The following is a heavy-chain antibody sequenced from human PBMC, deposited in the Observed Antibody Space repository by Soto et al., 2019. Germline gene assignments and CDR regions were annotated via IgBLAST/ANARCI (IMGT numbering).Heavy chain of an antibody. J-gene: IGHJ3*02. CDR3: ARHESNSDAFDI. D-gene: IGHD4-4*01. Sequence: HGESLKSSCNGSGYIFTSYWISWVRQMPGKGLEWMGRIDPSDSYTNYSPSFQGHVTISADKSISTAYLQWSSLKASDTAMYYCARHESNSDAFDIWGQGTMVTVSS. CDR2: IDPSDSYT. V-gene: IGHV5-10-1*01. CDR1: GYIFTSYW.